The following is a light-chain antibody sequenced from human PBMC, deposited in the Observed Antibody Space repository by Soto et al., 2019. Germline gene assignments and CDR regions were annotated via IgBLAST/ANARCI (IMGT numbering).Light chain of an antibody. Sequence: EIVMTQSPATLSVSPGERVTISCRASQTVSINVASYQQNPGQAPRLLIHGASTRATGVPAWFSGSGSGTDYALTISSLQFEDFAVYYCQQYNNWPPTFGQGTKV. V-gene: IGKV3-15*01. CDR3: QQYNNWPPT. J-gene: IGKJ1*01. CDR1: QTVSIN. CDR2: GAS.